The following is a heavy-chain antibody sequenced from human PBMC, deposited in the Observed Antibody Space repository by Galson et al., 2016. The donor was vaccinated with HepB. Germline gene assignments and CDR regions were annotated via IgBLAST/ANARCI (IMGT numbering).Heavy chain of an antibody. CDR3: VRGGVSSWYGTEH. J-gene: IGHJ1*01. CDR1: GGSINNYH. Sequence: SETLSLTCTVSGGSINNYHWSWIRQPPGKGLEWIGYIYYTGSTNYNPSLRSRVTISLDTAKNQFSLKLRSVTAADTAVYYCVRGGVSSWYGTEHWGQGAPVTVSS. CDR2: IYYTGST. D-gene: IGHD6-13*01. V-gene: IGHV4-59*01.